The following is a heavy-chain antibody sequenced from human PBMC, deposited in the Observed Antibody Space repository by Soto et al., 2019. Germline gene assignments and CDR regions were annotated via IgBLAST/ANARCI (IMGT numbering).Heavy chain of an antibody. Sequence: SETLSLTCTVSGGSISSGGYYWSWIRQHPGKGLEWIGYIYYSGSTYYNPSLKSRVTISVDTSKNQFSLKLSSVTAADTAVYYCARAGDLLWFGELFGWFDPWGQGTLVTVSS. J-gene: IGHJ5*02. D-gene: IGHD3-10*01. CDR2: IYYSGST. CDR1: GGSISSGGYY. CDR3: ARAGDLLWFGELFGWFDP. V-gene: IGHV4-31*03.